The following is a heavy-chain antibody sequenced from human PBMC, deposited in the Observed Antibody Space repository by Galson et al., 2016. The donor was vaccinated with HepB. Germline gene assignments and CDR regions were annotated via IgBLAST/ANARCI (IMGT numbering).Heavy chain of an antibody. D-gene: IGHD5-18*01. Sequence: SETLSLTCTVSSGSISSSRYYWGWIRQPPGKGLEWIGSVYYSGTAYYDPSLKSRVSISVDTSKNQFSLQLSSLSAADTAVYHCAREAMVHGAAHFDYWGLGILVTVSS. V-gene: IGHV4-39*01. J-gene: IGHJ4*02. CDR3: AREAMVHGAAHFDY. CDR1: SGSISSSRYY. CDR2: VYYSGTA.